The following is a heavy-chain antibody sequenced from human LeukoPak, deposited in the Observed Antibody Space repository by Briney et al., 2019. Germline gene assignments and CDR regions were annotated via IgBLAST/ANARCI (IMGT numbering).Heavy chain of an antibody. CDR3: ARLRYDFWSGYTAIDWFFDL. Sequence: PSETLSLTCAVSGYSISSGYYWGWIRQPPGKGLEWIGSIYHSGSTYYNPSLKSRVAISVDTSKNQFSLELSSVTAADTAVYYRARLRYDFWSGYTAIDWFFDLWGRGTLVTVSS. CDR2: IYHSGST. CDR1: GYSISSGYY. J-gene: IGHJ2*01. D-gene: IGHD3-3*01. V-gene: IGHV4-38-2*01.